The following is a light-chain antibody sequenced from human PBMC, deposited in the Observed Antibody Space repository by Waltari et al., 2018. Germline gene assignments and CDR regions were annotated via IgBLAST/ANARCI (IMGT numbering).Light chain of an antibody. Sequence: QSVLTQPPSASEAARKSVTISCSGSNSNIGSNSVSWYQQFPGTAPKLLIYYNDHRASGVSDRFSGSKSDTSASLAISGLQTEDEADYYCAVWDDSLNGGLFGGGTRLTVL. CDR3: AVWDDSLNGGL. CDR2: YND. V-gene: IGLV1-36*01. J-gene: IGLJ2*01. CDR1: NSNIGSNS.